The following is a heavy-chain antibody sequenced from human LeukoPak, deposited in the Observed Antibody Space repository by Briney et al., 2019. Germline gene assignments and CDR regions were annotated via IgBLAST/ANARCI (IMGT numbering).Heavy chain of an antibody. V-gene: IGHV5-51*01. D-gene: IGHD3-22*01. CDR2: IYPGDSDT. CDR3: AKTSYYYDGSGYPDY. Sequence: KPGESLKISCKGSGYSFTSYWIGWVRQMPGKGLEWMGIIYPGDSDTRYSPSFQGQVTISADKSISTAYLQWSSLKASDTAMYYCAKTSYYYDGSGYPDYWGQGTLVTVSS. J-gene: IGHJ4*02. CDR1: GYSFTSYW.